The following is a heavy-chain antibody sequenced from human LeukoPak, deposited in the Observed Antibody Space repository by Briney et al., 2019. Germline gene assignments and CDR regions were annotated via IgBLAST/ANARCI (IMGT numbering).Heavy chain of an antibody. CDR3: ARGGQLNWFDP. CDR1: GDSISSSY. D-gene: IGHD5-18*01. V-gene: IGHV4-59*01. Sequence: PSETLSLTCTVSGDSISSSYWSWIRPPPGKGLEWSGYISYSGSTSSNPSLRSRVTISVDTSKNQFSLRLTSVTAADTAMYYCARGGQLNWFDPWGQGTLVTVSS. CDR2: ISYSGST. J-gene: IGHJ5*02.